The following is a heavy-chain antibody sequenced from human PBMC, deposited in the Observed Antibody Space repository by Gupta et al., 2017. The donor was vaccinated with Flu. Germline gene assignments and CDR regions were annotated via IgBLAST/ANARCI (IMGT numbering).Heavy chain of an antibody. CDR1: GGSITSGNYF. J-gene: IGHJ6*02. CDR2: IYPIGTT. CDR3: ARVCVVATPYDYYYYGLDV. Sequence: QVQLQESGPGLVKPSQTLSLTCTVSGGSITSGNYFWSWVRQPAGRGLEWIGRIYPIGTTNYNPSLKSRVTISVDTSKNQFSLKLSSVTAADTAVYYCARVCVVATPYDYYYYGLDVWGQGTTVTVSS. V-gene: IGHV4-61*02. D-gene: IGHD2-21*02.